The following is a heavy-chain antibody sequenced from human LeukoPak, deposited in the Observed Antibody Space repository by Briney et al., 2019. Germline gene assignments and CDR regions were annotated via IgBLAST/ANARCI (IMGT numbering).Heavy chain of an antibody. V-gene: IGHV3-23*01. D-gene: IGHD3-16*01. CDR1: GFTFSSYA. J-gene: IGHJ4*02. CDR3: AKAPPMITFGGVIDYFDY. CDR2: ISGSGGST. Sequence: PGGSLRLSCAASGFTFSSYAMSWVRQAPGKGLEWVSAISGSGGSTYYAESVKGRFTISRDNSKNTLYLQMNSLRAEDTAVYYCAKAPPMITFGGVIDYFDYWGQGTLVTVSS.